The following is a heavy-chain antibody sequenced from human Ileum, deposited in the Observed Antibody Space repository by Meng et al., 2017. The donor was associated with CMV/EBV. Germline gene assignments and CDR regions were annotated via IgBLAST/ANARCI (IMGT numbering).Heavy chain of an antibody. J-gene: IGHJ4*02. V-gene: IGHV3-23*01. CDR2: SINSAGTT. Sequence: GCTFSNNGMGWVRQAQGKGLEWDSSSINSAGTTDYADSVKGRFIISRDKYMNTVYLEMNSLRAEDTAVYYCAKIHDVNGYNWEYFDYWGQGTLVTVSS. D-gene: IGHD3-22*01. CDR3: AKIHDVNGYNWEYFDY. CDR1: GCTFSNNG.